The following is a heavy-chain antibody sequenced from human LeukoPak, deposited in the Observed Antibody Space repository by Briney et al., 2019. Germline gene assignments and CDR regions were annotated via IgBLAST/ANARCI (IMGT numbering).Heavy chain of an antibody. Sequence: GGSLRLSCQASGFPFSGYSMNWVGQAPGKGLEWVSSISSSSSYIYYADSVKGRFTISRDNAKNSLYLQMNSLRAEDTAVYYCARDGDYYDSFDYWGQGTLVTVSS. D-gene: IGHD3-22*01. CDR3: ARDGDYYDSFDY. V-gene: IGHV3-21*01. J-gene: IGHJ4*02. CDR2: ISSSSSYI. CDR1: GFPFSGYS.